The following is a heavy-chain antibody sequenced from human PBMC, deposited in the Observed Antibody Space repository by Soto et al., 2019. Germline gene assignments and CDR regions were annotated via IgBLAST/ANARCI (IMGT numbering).Heavy chain of an antibody. CDR3: AREIIVVVPAAVWGVYYYYGMDV. J-gene: IGHJ6*02. D-gene: IGHD2-2*01. CDR1: GGTFSSYA. Sequence: SVKVSCKASGGTFSSYAISWVRQAPGQGLEWMGGIIPIFGTANYAQKFQGRVTITADKSTSTAYMELSSLRSEDTAVYYCAREIIVVVPAAVWGVYYYYGMDVWGQGTTVTISS. CDR2: IIPIFGTA. V-gene: IGHV1-69*06.